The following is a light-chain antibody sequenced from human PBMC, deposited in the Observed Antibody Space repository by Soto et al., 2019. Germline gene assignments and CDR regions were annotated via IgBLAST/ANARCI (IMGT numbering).Light chain of an antibody. V-gene: IGLV2-14*01. CDR3: SSYTSGSTLPWV. CDR1: SDDIGTYEY. Sequence: QSALTQPASVPGSPGQPTTISCPESSDDIGTYEYISWHQHHPGKAPKLIIFGVYDRPSGISDRFSGSKSGNTASLTIFGLQVEDEAVYYCSSYTSGSTLPWVFGTGTKLTVL. J-gene: IGLJ1*01. CDR2: GVY.